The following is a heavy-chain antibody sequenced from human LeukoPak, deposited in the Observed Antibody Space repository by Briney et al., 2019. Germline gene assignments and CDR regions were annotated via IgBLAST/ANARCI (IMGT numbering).Heavy chain of an antibody. Sequence: PGGSLRLSCAASGFTFSSYAMSWVRQAPGKGLEWVSAISGSGGSTYYADSVKGRFTISRDNSKNSLYLQMNSLRAEDTAVYYCAKHVVGIEGYFDYWGQGTLVTVSS. D-gene: IGHD1-26*01. CDR3: AKHVVGIEGYFDY. V-gene: IGHV3-23*01. CDR2: ISGSGGST. J-gene: IGHJ4*02. CDR1: GFTFSSYA.